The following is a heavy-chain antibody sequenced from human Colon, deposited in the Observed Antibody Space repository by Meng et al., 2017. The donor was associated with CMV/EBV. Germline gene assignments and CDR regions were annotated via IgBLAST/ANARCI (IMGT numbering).Heavy chain of an antibody. D-gene: IGHD2-2*01. J-gene: IGHJ4*02. CDR1: GFTFGDYA. CDR3: TRNPYCTSNSCYGADY. Sequence: GGSLRLSCTTSGFTFGDYAMGWVRQAPGKGLEWVGSIRNKAYGETTEYAASVKGRFTISREDSKSIAYLQMNSLRTEDTAVYYCTRNPYCTSNSCYGADYWGQGTLVTVSS. V-gene: IGHV3-49*04. CDR2: IRNKAYGETT.